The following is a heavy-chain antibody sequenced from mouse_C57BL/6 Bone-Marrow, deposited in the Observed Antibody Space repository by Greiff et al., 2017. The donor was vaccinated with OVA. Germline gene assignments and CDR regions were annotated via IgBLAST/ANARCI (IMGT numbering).Heavy chain of an antibody. Sequence: QVQLKQSGAELARPGASVKLSCKASGYTFTSYGISWVKQRTGQGLEWIGEIYPRSGNTYYNEKFKGKATLTADKSSSTAYMELRSLTSEDSAVYFCARDHYDYGSGYYAMDYWGQGTSVTVSS. D-gene: IGHD1-1*01. J-gene: IGHJ4*01. V-gene: IGHV1-81*01. CDR3: ARDHYDYGSGYYAMDY. CDR1: GYTFTSYG. CDR2: IYPRSGNT.